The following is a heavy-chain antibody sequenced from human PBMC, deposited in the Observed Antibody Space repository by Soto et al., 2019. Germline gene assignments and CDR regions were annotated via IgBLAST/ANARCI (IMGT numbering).Heavy chain of an antibody. Sequence: SGGSLRLSCAASGFTLSRHTMNWVRQAPGKGLEWVSFIGSRTSDIYYEDSVKGRFTISIDNAKNSLYLELTRLRAEDTAVYFCVRDYYDTSGYPNNFDMWGRGTMVTVSS. CDR1: GFTLSRHT. V-gene: IGHV3-21*01. CDR3: VRDYYDTSGYPNNFDM. CDR2: IGSRTSDI. J-gene: IGHJ3*02. D-gene: IGHD3-22*01.